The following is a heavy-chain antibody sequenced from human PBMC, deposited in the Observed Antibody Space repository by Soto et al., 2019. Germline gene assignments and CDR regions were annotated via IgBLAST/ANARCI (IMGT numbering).Heavy chain of an antibody. J-gene: IGHJ3*02. D-gene: IGHD3-3*01. CDR1: GFTFSSYS. CDR2: ISSSSSTI. Sequence: EVQLVESGGGLVQPGGSLRLSCAASGFTFSSYSMNWVRQAPGKGLEWVSYISSSSSTIDYADSVKVLFTISRDNAKNSLYRQMNSLRAEDTAVYYCARRFVTIFGVVHRFAFDIWGQGTMVTVSS. V-gene: IGHV3-48*01. CDR3: ARRFVTIFGVVHRFAFDI.